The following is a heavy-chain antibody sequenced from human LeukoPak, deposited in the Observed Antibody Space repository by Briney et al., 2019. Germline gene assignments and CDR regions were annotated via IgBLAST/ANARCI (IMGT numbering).Heavy chain of an antibody. D-gene: IGHD1-26*01. CDR1: GGSFSGYY. J-gene: IGHJ4*02. V-gene: IGHV4-34*01. CDR2: INHSGST. CDR3: AGSGSYFDY. Sequence: SETLSLTCAVYGGSFSGYYWSWIRQPPGKGLEWIGEINHSGSTNYNPSLKSRVTISVDTSKNQFSLKLSSVTASDTAVYYCAGSGSYFDYWGQGTLVTVSS.